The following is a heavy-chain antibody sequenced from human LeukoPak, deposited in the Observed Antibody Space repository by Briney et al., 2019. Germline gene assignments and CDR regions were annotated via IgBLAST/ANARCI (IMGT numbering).Heavy chain of an antibody. CDR1: GGSFSGYS. J-gene: IGHJ4*02. D-gene: IGHD1-26*01. V-gene: IGHV4-34*01. CDR2: INHSGST. CDR3: ARGQYSFDY. Sequence: SETLSLTCAVYGGSFSGYSWSWIRQPPGKGLEWIGEINHSGSTNYNPSLKSRVTISVDTSKNQFSLKLSSVTAADTAVYYCARGQYSFDYRGQGTLVTVSS.